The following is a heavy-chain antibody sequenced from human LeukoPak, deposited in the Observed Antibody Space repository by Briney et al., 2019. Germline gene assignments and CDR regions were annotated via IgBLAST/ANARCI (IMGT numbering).Heavy chain of an antibody. D-gene: IGHD4/OR15-4a*01. CDR2: IKSKSNGGTT. CDR1: GFTFSAAW. J-gene: IGHJ4*02. CDR3: VADLPGTNSPYFDY. Sequence: PGGSLRLSCAAPGFTFSAAWMNWVRQAPGEGLEGVGRIKSKSNGGTTDFAAPVRDRFTISRDDSKNTLNLQMDSLRTEDTAVYYCVADLPGTNSPYFDYWGQGTLVTVSS. V-gene: IGHV3-15*01.